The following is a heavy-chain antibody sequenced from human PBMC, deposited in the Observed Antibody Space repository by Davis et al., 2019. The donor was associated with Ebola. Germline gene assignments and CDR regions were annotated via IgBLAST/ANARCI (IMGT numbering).Heavy chain of an antibody. CDR3: TSTAGSVDY. CDR2: IRSKANSYAT. J-gene: IGHJ4*02. Sequence: GGSLRLSCAASGFTFSGSAMHWVRQASGKGLEWVGRIRSKANSYATAYAASVKDRFTISRDDSKNTAYLQMNSLKTEDTAVYYCTSTAGSVDYWGQGTLVTVSS. V-gene: IGHV3-73*01. D-gene: IGHD1-26*01. CDR1: GFTFSGSA.